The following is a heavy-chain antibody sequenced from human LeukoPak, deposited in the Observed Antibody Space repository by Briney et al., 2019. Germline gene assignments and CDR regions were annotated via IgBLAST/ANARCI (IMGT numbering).Heavy chain of an antibody. J-gene: IGHJ4*02. V-gene: IGHV4-34*01. CDR3: ARAPGYSSGWYGARGTSRYFDY. D-gene: IGHD6-19*01. Sequence: SETLSLTCAVYGGSFSGYYWSWIRQPPGKGLERIGEINHSGSTNYNPSLKSRVTISVDTSKNQFSLKLSSVTAADTAVYYCARAPGYSSGWYGARGTSRYFDYWGQGTLVTVSS. CDR1: GGSFSGYY. CDR2: INHSGST.